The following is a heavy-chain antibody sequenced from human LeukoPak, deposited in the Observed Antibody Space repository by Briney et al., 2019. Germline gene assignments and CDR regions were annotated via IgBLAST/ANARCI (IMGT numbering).Heavy chain of an antibody. CDR2: ISSGSSAI. CDR3: ARGHTAVTRHFDF. V-gene: IGHV3-21*01. CDR1: GFTVSSNY. J-gene: IGHJ4*02. D-gene: IGHD4-17*01. Sequence: PGGSLRPSCAASGFTVSSNYMSWVRQAPGKGLEWVSIISSGSSAIFSADALKGRFTISRDDAKNLLYLDMNSLRAEDTAVYYCARGHTAVTRHFDFWGQGTLVTVSS.